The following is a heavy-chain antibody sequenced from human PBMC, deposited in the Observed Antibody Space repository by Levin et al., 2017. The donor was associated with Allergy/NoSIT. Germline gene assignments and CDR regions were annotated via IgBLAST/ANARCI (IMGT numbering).Heavy chain of an antibody. CDR2: IHWNSGFI. D-gene: IGHD5-18*01. CDR3: AKAIHTYGMFYGLDV. J-gene: IGHJ6*02. Sequence: PGGSLRLSCAASGFSFDNYAMHWVRQAPGKGLEWVSGIHWNSGFIVYADSVKGRFTISRDNAKNSLYLQMNSLRAGDTALYYCAKAIHTYGMFYGLDVWGQGTRVTVSS. V-gene: IGHV3-9*01. CDR1: GFSFDNYA.